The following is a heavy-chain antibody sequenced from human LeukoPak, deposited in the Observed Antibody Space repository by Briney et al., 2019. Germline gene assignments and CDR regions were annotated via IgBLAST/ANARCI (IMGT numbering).Heavy chain of an antibody. Sequence: NPGGSLRLSCVASGFTFSTYSMNWLRQPPGKGLEWIGEIIHSGSTNYNPSLKSQVTISVDTSKNQFSLKLSSVTAADTAVYYCARVRSIVVVPANTRFDYWGQGTLVTVSS. J-gene: IGHJ4*02. V-gene: IGHV4-34*12. CDR3: ARVRSIVVVPANTRFDY. CDR1: GFTFSTYS. CDR2: IIHSGST. D-gene: IGHD2-2*01.